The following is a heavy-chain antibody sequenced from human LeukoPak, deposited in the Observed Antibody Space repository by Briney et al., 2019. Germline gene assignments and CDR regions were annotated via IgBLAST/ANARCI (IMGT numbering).Heavy chain of an antibody. CDR2: INTNTGNP. CDR1: GYTFTSYA. CDR3: ARDPDDYDSSGYDP. D-gene: IGHD3-22*01. V-gene: IGHV7-4-1*02. Sequence: ASVKVSCKASGYTFTSYAMNWVRQAPGQGLEWMGWINTNTGNPTYAQGFTGRFVFSLDTSVSTAYLQISGLKAEDTAVYYCARDPDDYDSSGYDPWGQGTLVTVSS. J-gene: IGHJ4*02.